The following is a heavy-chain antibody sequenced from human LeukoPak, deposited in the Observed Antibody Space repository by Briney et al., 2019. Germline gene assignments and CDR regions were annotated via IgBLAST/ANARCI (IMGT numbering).Heavy chain of an antibody. D-gene: IGHD3-9*01. CDR2: IYTSGST. CDR3: ARAKYYSVLTGYHELLDY. Sequence: PSETLSLTCSVSGDSMNSGSYYWTWIRQPAGKGLEWIGRIYTSGSTTYNPSLKSRVTISADMFKNQFSLHLSSVTAADTAVYYCARAKYYSVLTGYHELLDYWGQGTLVTVSS. V-gene: IGHV4-61*02. CDR1: GDSMNSGSYY. J-gene: IGHJ4*02.